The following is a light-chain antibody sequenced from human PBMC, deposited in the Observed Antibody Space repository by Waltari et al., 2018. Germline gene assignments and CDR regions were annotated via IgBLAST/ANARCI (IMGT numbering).Light chain of an antibody. CDR3: QQYNTYRYT. J-gene: IGKJ2*01. CDR1: QTINKW. CDR2: FAS. Sequence: DIQMTQSPSTLSASVGDRVTITCRASQTINKWLAWYQQKPGNAPKLLIYFASTLESGVPSRFSGTGSGAEYTLTISSLQPDDFATYYCQQYNTYRYTFGQGTKLEIK. V-gene: IGKV1-5*03.